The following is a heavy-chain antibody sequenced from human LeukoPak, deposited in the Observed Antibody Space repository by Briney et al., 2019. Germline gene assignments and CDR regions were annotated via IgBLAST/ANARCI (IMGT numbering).Heavy chain of an antibody. CDR1: GFTFNNAW. CDR3: ARGGYSYGPTTKLV. D-gene: IGHD5-18*01. Sequence: PGGSLRLSCAASGFTFNNAWMSWVRQAPGKGLEWVGHIKSKTDGGTTDYAAPVKGRFTILRHDSKNTLYLQMNSLRAEDTAVYYCARGGYSYGPTTKLVWGQGTLVTVSS. CDR2: IKSKTDGGTT. J-gene: IGHJ4*02. V-gene: IGHV3-15*01.